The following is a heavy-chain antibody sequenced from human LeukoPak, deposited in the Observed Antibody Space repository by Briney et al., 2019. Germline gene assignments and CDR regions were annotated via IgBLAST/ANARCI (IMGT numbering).Heavy chain of an antibody. V-gene: IGHV4-38-2*02. D-gene: IGHD3-22*01. CDR2: MYESGRT. J-gene: IGHJ4*02. CDR1: GYSISSGYY. Sequence: SEILSLTCTVSGYSISSGYYWGWIRQPPGKGLEWIGSMYESGRTYYNPSLKSRVAISVDTSKNQFSLKLSYVTAADTAVYYCVRDSSGYYPIFDYWGQGTLVTVSS. CDR3: VRDSSGYYPIFDY.